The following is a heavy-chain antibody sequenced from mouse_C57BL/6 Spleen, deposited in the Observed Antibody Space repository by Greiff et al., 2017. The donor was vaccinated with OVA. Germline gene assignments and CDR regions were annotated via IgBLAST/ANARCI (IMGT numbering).Heavy chain of an antibody. J-gene: IGHJ3*01. CDR1: GYTFTSYW. Sequence: QVQLQQPGAELVKPGDSVKLSCKASGYTFTSYWMHWVKQRPGRGLEWIGRIDPNSGGTKYNEKFKSKATLAVYKPSSTAYMQFSSLTSEDSAVYYSAREGDSNYFAWFAYWGQGTLVTVSA. CDR2: IDPNSGGT. V-gene: IGHV1-72*01. CDR3: AREGDSNYFAWFAY. D-gene: IGHD2-5*01.